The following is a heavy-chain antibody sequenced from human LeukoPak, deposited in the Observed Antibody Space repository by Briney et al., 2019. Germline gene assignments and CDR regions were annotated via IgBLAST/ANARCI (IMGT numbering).Heavy chain of an antibody. CDR1: GFTFSSYA. CDR2: ISGSGGTT. CDR3: AELGITMIGGV. D-gene: IGHD3-10*02. J-gene: IGHJ6*04. V-gene: IGHV3-23*01. Sequence: GGSLRLSCAASGFTFSSYAMSWVRQAPGKGLEWVSAISGSGGTTYYADSVKGRFTISRDNSKNSLYLQMNSLRAEDTAVYYCAELGITMIGGVWGKGTTVTISS.